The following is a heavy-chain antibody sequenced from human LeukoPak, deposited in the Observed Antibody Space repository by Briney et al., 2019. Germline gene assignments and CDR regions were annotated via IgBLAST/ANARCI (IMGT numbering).Heavy chain of an antibody. CDR1: GFTFSNAW. J-gene: IGHJ4*02. D-gene: IGHD2-2*01. Sequence: PGGSLRLSCAASGFTFSNAWMSWVRQAPGKGLEWVGRIKSKTDGGTTDYAAPVEGRFTISRDDSKNTLYLQMNSLKTEDTAVYYCTTDCSSTSCLVDYWGQGTLVTVSS. V-gene: IGHV3-15*01. CDR2: IKSKTDGGTT. CDR3: TTDCSSTSCLVDY.